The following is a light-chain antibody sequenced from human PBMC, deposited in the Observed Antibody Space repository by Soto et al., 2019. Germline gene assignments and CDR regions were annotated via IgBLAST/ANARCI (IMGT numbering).Light chain of an antibody. Sequence: QSALTQPPSASGSPGQSVTISCTGTSSDVGGHNYVSWYQQHPGKAPKLLIYEVTKRPSGVPDRFSGSKSGNTASLTVSGLQAEDEADYHCSSWGGSNNVVFGGGTKITVL. CDR1: SSDVGGHNY. CDR3: SSWGGSNNVV. CDR2: EVT. J-gene: IGLJ2*01. V-gene: IGLV2-8*01.